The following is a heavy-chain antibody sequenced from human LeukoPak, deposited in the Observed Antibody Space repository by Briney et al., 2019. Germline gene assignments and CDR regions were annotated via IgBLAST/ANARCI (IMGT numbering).Heavy chain of an antibody. CDR3: AIRAYFDKVMLGAFDK. J-gene: IGHJ3*02. D-gene: IGHD3-9*01. V-gene: IGHV1-2*02. CDR1: GYTFTGYY. Sequence: ASVKVSCKASGYTFTGYYMHWVRQAPGQGLEWMGWINPNSGGTNYAQKFQGRVTMTRDTSISTAYMELSRLRSDDTAVYYCAIRAYFDKVMLGAFDKWGQGTMVTVSS. CDR2: INPNSGGT.